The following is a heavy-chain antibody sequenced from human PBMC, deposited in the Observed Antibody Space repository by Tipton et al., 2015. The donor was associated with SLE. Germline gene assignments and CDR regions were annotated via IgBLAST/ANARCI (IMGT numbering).Heavy chain of an antibody. CDR1: GGSISSYY. D-gene: IGHD2-21*01. J-gene: IGHJ4*02. Sequence: TLSLTCTVSGGSISSYYWSWIRQPAGKGLEWIGRIYTSRSPNYNPSLKSRVTMSVDTSKNQFSLKLSSVTAADTVVYYCARVGPCGGDCYSLDYWGQGTLVTVSS. V-gene: IGHV4-4*07. CDR2: IYTSRSP. CDR3: ARVGPCGGDCYSLDY.